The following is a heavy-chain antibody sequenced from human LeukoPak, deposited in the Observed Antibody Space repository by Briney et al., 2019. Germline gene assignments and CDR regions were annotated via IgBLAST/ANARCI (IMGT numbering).Heavy chain of an antibody. Sequence: GGSLRLSCAASGFTFSDYYMSWIRQAPGEGLEWVSYISSSGSTIYYADSVKGRFTISRDNAKNSLYLQMNSLRAEDTAVYYCARGTYYYDSSGSLDYWGQGTLVTVSS. CDR3: ARGTYYYDSSGSLDY. D-gene: IGHD3-22*01. J-gene: IGHJ4*02. CDR2: ISSSGSTI. V-gene: IGHV3-11*01. CDR1: GFTFSDYY.